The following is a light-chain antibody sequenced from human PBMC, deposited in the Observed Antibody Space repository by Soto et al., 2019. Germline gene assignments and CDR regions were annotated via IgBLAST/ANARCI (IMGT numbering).Light chain of an antibody. CDR1: SSNIGSNH. J-gene: IGLJ2*01. CDR2: RSD. CDR3: SARDDILSGVV. Sequence: QSVLTQPPSASGTPGQRVTISCSASSSNIGSNHVYWYQQFPGMAPKLLMYRSDQRSTGVPDRFSGSKSGTSASLAISGLRSDDEADYYCSARDDILSGVVFGGGTKLTVL. V-gene: IGLV1-47*01.